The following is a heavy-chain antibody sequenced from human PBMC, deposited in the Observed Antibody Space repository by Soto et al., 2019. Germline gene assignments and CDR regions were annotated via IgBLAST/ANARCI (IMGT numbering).Heavy chain of an antibody. CDR3: ARVNYCSSSSCYWFDY. CDR2: IYISGST. V-gene: IGHV4-61*01. J-gene: IGHJ4*02. D-gene: IGHD2-2*01. CDR1: GGSVSSGTYY. Sequence: SETLSLTCTVSGGSVSSGTYYWGWIRQPPGKGLEWIGYIYISGSTNYNSSLESRVTISADTPKNQFSLKLNSVTAADTAVYYCARVNYCSSSSCYWFDYWGQGSLVTVSS.